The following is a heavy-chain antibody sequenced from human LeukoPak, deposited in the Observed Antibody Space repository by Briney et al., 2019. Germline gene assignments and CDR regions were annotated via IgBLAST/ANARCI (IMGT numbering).Heavy chain of an antibody. Sequence: ASVKVSCKASGYTLTSYGISWVRQAPGQGLEWMGIINPSGGSTSYAQKFQGRVTMTRDTSTSTVYMELSSLRSEDTAVYYCARNPRPRSRFDYWGQGTLVTVSS. CDR3: ARNPRPRSRFDY. D-gene: IGHD5-24*01. CDR1: GYTLTSYG. CDR2: INPSGGST. J-gene: IGHJ4*02. V-gene: IGHV1-46*01.